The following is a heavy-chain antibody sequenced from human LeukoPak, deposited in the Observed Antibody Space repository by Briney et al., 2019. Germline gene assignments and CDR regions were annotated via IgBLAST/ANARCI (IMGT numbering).Heavy chain of an antibody. D-gene: IGHD3-3*01. J-gene: IGHJ5*02. Sequence: ASVKVSCKASGGTFSSYAISWVRQAPGQGLEWMGRIIPIFGIANYAQKFQGRVTITADKSTSTAYMELSSLRSEDTAVYYCAREAVTILGVVIRGPAGFDPWGQGTLVTVSS. V-gene: IGHV1-69*04. CDR2: IIPIFGIA. CDR1: GGTFSSYA. CDR3: AREAVTILGVVIRGPAGFDP.